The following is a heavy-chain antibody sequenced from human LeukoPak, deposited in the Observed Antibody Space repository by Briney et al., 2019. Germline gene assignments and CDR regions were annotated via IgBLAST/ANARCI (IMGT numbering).Heavy chain of an antibody. D-gene: IGHD5-24*01. CDR1: GYTFTSYY. J-gene: IGHJ3*02. V-gene: IGHV1-2*06. CDR3: ARVGDGLNDAFDI. Sequence: QPGGSVKVSCKASGYTFTSYYMHWVRQAPGQGLEWMGRINPNSGGTNYAQKFQGRVTMTRDTSISTAYMELSRLRSDDTAVYYCARVGDGLNDAFDIWGQGTMVTVSS. CDR2: INPNSGGT.